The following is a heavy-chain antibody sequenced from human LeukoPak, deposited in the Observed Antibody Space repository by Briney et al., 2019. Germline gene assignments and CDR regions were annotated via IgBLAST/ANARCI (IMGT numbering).Heavy chain of an antibody. J-gene: IGHJ4*02. D-gene: IGHD3-16*01. V-gene: IGHV4-61*08. CDR1: GGSISSGGYY. Sequence: SETLSLTCSVSGGSISSGGYYWSWIRQHPGKGLEWIGYIYYSGSTNYNPSLKSRVTISVDTSKNQFSLKLSSVTAADTAVYYCARQGDVRLAPFDYWGQGTLVTVSS. CDR3: ARQGDVRLAPFDY. CDR2: IYYSGST.